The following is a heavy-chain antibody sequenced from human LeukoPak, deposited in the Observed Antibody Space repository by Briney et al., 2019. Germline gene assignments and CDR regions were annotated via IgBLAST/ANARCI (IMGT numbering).Heavy chain of an antibody. Sequence: EASVKLSCKSSGGTFSSYAISWVRQAPGQGLEWMGGIIPIFGTANYAQKFQGRVTISADESTSTAYMELSSLRSEDTAVYYCARDSGYDWGRTYYFDYWGQGTLVTVSS. J-gene: IGHJ4*02. D-gene: IGHD5-12*01. CDR3: ARDSGYDWGRTYYFDY. V-gene: IGHV1-69*13. CDR1: GGTFSSYA. CDR2: IIPIFGTA.